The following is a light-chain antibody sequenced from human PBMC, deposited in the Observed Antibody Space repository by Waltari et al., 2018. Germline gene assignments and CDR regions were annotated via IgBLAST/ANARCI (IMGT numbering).Light chain of an antibody. J-gene: IGKJ4*01. CDR3: QQRRNWPLT. V-gene: IGKV3-11*01. CDR2: DTS. Sequence: DIVLTQSPATLSLSPGERAPLSCRASQSVTKYLAWYQQKPGQAPRLLIYDTSNRATGIPARFSGSGFGTDFTLTISRLEPEDFAVYYCQQRRNWPLTFGGGTKVEIK. CDR1: QSVTKY.